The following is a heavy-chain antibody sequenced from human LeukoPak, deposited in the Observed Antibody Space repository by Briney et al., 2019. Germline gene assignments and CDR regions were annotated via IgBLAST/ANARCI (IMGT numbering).Heavy chain of an antibody. D-gene: IGHD6-25*01. Sequence: PGGSLRLSCAASGFTFSSYWMHWVRQAPGKGLVWVSRINTDGSSTSYADSVKGRFTISRDNAKNTLYLQMNSLRAEDTAVYYCAREIAAHDAFDIWGQGTMVTVSS. J-gene: IGHJ3*02. CDR3: AREIAAHDAFDI. CDR2: INTDGSST. V-gene: IGHV3-74*01. CDR1: GFTFSSYW.